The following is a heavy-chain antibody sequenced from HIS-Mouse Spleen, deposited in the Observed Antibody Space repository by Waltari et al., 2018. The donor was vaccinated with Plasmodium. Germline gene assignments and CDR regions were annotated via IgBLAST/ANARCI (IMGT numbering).Heavy chain of an antibody. D-gene: IGHD3-16*01. J-gene: IGHJ4*02. CDR3: AKAQGVINFDY. CDR2: ISYDGSNK. CDR1: GFTFSSYG. Sequence: QVQLVESGGGVVQPGRSLRLSCAASGFTFSSYGMHWVLQAPGKGLEWVAVISYDGSNKYYADSVKGRLTISRDNSKNTLYLQMNSLRAEDTAVYYCAKAQGVINFDYWGQGTLVTVSS. V-gene: IGHV3-30*18.